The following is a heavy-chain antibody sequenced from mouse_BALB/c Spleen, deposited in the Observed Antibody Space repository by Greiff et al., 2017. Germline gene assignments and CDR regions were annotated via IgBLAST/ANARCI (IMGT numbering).Heavy chain of an antibody. Sequence: EVKLVESGGGLVQPGGSRKLSCAASGFTFSSFGMHWVRQAPEKGLEWVAYISSGSSTIYYADTVKGRFTISRDNPKNTLFLQMTSLRSEDTAMYYCARYSWEDYAMDYWGQGTSVTVSS. CDR3: ARYSWEDYAMDY. D-gene: IGHD4-1*01. CDR2: ISSGSSTI. CDR1: GFTFSSFG. V-gene: IGHV5-17*02. J-gene: IGHJ4*01.